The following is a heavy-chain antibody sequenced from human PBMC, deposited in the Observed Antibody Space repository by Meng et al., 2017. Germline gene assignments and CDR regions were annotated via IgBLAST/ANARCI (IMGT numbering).Heavy chain of an antibody. CDR1: GGSFSGYS. CDR2: INHSGST. J-gene: IGHJ4*02. D-gene: IGHD5-12*01. Sequence: SETLSLTCAVYGGSFSGYSWSWIRQPPGKGLEWIGEINHSGSTNDNPSLKSRVTISLDTSKNQFSLKLSSVTAADTAVYYCAREPRGYSGYVSGYWGQGTLVTVSS. CDR3: AREPRGYSGYVSGY. V-gene: IGHV4-34*01.